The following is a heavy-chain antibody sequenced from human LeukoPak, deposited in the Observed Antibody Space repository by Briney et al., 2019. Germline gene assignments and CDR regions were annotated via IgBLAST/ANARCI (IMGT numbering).Heavy chain of an antibody. J-gene: IGHJ4*02. V-gene: IGHV1-2*02. CDR2: INPNSGGT. CDR1: GYIFIGYY. CDR3: ARFDGYNYLHLDY. Sequence: ASVKVSCKTSGYIFIGYYIHWVRQAPGQGLEWMGWINPNSGGTNYARKFQGRVTMTSDTSITTFYMDLSRLRSDDTAVYYCARFDGYNYLHLDYWGQGTLVTVSS. D-gene: IGHD5-24*01.